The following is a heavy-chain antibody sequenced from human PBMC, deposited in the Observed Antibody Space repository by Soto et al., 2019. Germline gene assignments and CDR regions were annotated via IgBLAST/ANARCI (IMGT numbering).Heavy chain of an antibody. CDR1: GFTVSGNY. CDR2: IYSGGSGGST. CDR3: ARRFYGMDV. J-gene: IGHJ6*02. Sequence: PGGSLRLSCAASGFTVSGNYMSWVRQAPGKGLEWVSVIYSGGSGGSTYYADSVKGRFTISRDNSKNTLYLQMNSLRAEDTAVYYCARRFYGMDVWGQGTMVTVSS. V-gene: IGHV3-53*01.